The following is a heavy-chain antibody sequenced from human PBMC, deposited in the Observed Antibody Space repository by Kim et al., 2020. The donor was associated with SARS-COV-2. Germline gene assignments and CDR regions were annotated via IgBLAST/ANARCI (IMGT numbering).Heavy chain of an antibody. CDR3: ARHRQSLEWLLLDY. J-gene: IGHJ4*02. Sequence: SETLSLTCTVSGGSITTSTSYGGWIRQPPGKGLEWIGSIYYSGSTHYNPSLKSRVTVSVDTSKNCFSLTLSSVTAADTAVYYCARHRQSLEWLLLDYWGPGTLVTVSS. CDR1: GGSITTSTSY. CDR2: IYYSGST. D-gene: IGHD3-3*01. V-gene: IGHV4-39*01.